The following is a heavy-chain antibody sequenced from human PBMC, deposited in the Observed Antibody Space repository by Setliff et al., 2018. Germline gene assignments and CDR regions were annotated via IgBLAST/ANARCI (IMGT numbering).Heavy chain of an antibody. Sequence: PSETLSLTCAVSGYFISSGYYWGWIRQPPGKGLEWIGSIYHSGRTYYNPSLKSRVTKSVDTSKKQFSLKLSSVTAADTAVYYCARRHCSGGSCYSLNYFDYWGQGTLVTVSS. CDR3: ARRHCSGGSCYSLNYFDY. D-gene: IGHD2-15*01. V-gene: IGHV4-38-2*01. CDR1: GYFISSGYY. J-gene: IGHJ4*02. CDR2: IYHSGRT.